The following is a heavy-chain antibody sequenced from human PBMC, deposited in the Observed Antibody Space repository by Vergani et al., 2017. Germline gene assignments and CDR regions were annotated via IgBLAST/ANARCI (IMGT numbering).Heavy chain of an antibody. Sequence: QVQLVESGGGVVQPGRSLRLSCAASGFTFSSYAMHWVRQAPGKGLEWVAVISYDGSNKYYADSVKGRFTISRDNSKNTLYLQMNSLRAEDTAVYYCAREDSSSSFLWYFDLWGRGTLVTGTS. CDR2: ISYDGSNK. CDR1: GFTFSSYA. CDR3: AREDSSSSFLWYFDL. V-gene: IGHV3-30*04. D-gene: IGHD6-6*01. J-gene: IGHJ2*01.